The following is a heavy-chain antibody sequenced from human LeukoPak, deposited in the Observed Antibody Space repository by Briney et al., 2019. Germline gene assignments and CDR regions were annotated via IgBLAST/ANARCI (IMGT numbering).Heavy chain of an antibody. CDR2: ISSSSSCI. V-gene: IGHV3-21*01. CDR1: GFTFISYS. J-gene: IGHJ4*02. D-gene: IGHD3-10*01. CDR3: ARDHRLDYYGTRDYYFDY. Sequence: GGSLRLSCAASGFTFISYSMNWVRQAPGKGLEWVSSISSSSSCIHYADSVKGRFTISRDNAKNSLYLEMHSLRAEDTALYYCARDHRLDYYGTRDYYFDYWGQGTLVTVSS.